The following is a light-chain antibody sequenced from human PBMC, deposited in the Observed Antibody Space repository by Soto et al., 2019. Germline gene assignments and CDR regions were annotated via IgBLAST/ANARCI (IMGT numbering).Light chain of an antibody. Sequence: QSALTQPASVSGSPGQSITISCTGTSSDVGGYNYVSWYQQHPGKAPKLMIYNVSNRPSGVSNRFSGSKSGNTASLTISGLKGEDEGHYYCSSFTRTNTVLFGGGTKLPFL. CDR3: SSFTRTNTVL. V-gene: IGLV2-14*01. CDR2: NVS. CDR1: SSDVGGYNY. J-gene: IGLJ2*01.